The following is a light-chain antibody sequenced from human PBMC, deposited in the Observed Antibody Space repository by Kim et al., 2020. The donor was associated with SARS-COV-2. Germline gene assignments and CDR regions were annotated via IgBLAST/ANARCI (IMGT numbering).Light chain of an antibody. CDR2: QDN. CDR3: QAWDSNIVV. V-gene: IGLV3-1*01. CDR1: KLGDNF. J-gene: IGLJ2*01. Sequence: VSPGQTAIFTCSGDKLGDNFACWYQHKPGQSPVLVVFQDNKRPSGIPERFSGSNSGNTATLTISGTQAMDEADYYCQAWDSNIVVFGGGTQLTVL.